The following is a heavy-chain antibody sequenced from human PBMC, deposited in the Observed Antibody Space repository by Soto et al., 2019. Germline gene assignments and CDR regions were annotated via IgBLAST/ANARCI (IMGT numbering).Heavy chain of an antibody. CDR3: AGGPYDFWSGYYAPLQNYYYYGMDV. D-gene: IGHD3-3*01. CDR2: IYYSGST. CDR1: CGSISSYY. J-gene: IGHJ6*02. Sequence: SETLFLTCTVSCGSISSYYWSWIRQPPGKGLEWIGYIYYSGSTNYNPSLKSRVTISVDTSKNQCCLKLSSVTAADTAVYYCAGGPYDFWSGYYAPLQNYYYYGMDVWGQGTTVTVSS. V-gene: IGHV4-59*01.